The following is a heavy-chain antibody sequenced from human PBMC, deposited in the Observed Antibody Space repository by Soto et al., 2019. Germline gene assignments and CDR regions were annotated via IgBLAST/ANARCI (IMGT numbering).Heavy chain of an antibody. Sequence: QVQLQESGPGLVKPSETLSLTCTVSGGSISSYYWSWIRQPPGKGLEWIGHIYDSGTANYNPSLKSRVTITVDTSKNQFSLNLSSVTAADTAMYSCYGSGGNWGQGTLVTVSS. CDR3: YGSGGN. D-gene: IGHD1-26*01. J-gene: IGHJ4*02. CDR2: IYDSGTA. V-gene: IGHV4-59*01. CDR1: GGSISSYY.